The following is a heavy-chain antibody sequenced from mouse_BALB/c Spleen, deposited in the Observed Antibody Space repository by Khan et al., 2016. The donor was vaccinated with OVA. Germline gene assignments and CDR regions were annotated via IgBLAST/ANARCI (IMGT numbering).Heavy chain of an antibody. CDR1: GYTFTSYT. D-gene: IGHD3-1*01. CDR3: ARKSTRASY. Sequence: QVQLKESGAELVKPGASVKTSCKASGYTFTSYTMHWVKQRPGQGLEWIGYINPSSGYTKYSQKFKDKATLTADKSSSTAYMQLSSLTSEDSAVYYCARKSTRASYWGQGTTLTVSS. CDR2: INPSSGYT. J-gene: IGHJ2*01. V-gene: IGHV1-4*01.